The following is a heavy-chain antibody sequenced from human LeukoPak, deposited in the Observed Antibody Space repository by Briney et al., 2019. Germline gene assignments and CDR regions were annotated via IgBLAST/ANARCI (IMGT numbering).Heavy chain of an antibody. CDR2: INHSGST. CDR3: ARQKDSSSSPFDY. V-gene: IGHV4-34*01. CDR1: GGSFSGYY. Sequence: SETLSLTCAVYGGSFSGYYWSWIRQPPGKGLEWIGEINHSGSTNYNPSLKSRVTISVDTSKNQFSLKLSSVTAADTAVYYCARQKDSSSSPFDYWGQGTLVTVPS. J-gene: IGHJ4*02. D-gene: IGHD6-6*01.